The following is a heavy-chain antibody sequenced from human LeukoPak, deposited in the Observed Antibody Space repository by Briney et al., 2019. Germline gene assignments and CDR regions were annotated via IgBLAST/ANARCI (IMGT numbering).Heavy chain of an antibody. J-gene: IGHJ4*02. V-gene: IGHV4-59*01. CDR3: ARDDGYTYGNYFDY. CDR1: GGSISSYY. CDR2: IYYSGST. Sequence: SETLSLTCTVSGGSISSYYWSWIRQPPGKGLEWIGYIYYSGSTNYNPSLKSRVTISVDTSKNQFSLKLSSVTAADTAVYYCARDDGYTYGNYFDYWGQGTQVTVSS. D-gene: IGHD5-18*01.